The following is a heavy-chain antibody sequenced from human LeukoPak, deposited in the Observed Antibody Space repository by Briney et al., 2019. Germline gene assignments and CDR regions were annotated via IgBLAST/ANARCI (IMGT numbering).Heavy chain of an antibody. CDR3: ARVPYSSSPDYFDY. CDR2: INHSGST. D-gene: IGHD6-6*01. CDR1: GGSFSNYF. J-gene: IGHJ4*02. V-gene: IGHV4-34*01. Sequence: SETLSLTCVVYGGSFSNYFWSWIRQPPGKGLEWIGEINHSGSTNYNPSLKSRVTISVDTSKNQFSLKLSSVTAADTAVYYCARVPYSSSPDYFDYWGQGTLVTVSS.